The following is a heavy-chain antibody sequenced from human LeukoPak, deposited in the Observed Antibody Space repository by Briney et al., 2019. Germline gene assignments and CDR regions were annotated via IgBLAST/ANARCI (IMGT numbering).Heavy chain of an antibody. Sequence: GGSLRLSCAASGFTFSSYAMSWVRQAPGKGLEWVSAISGSGGSTYYADSVKGRFTISRDDAKNSLYLQMNSLRAEDTAVYYCASVLPIAVAGTYWGQGTLVTVSS. CDR1: GFTFSSYA. D-gene: IGHD6-19*01. CDR2: ISGSGGST. J-gene: IGHJ4*02. V-gene: IGHV3-23*01. CDR3: ASVLPIAVAGTY.